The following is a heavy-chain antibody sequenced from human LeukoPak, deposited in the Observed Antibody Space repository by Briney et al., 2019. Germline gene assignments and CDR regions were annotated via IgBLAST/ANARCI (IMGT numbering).Heavy chain of an antibody. D-gene: IGHD6-13*01. J-gene: IGHJ5*02. CDR3: ARGAAGNWFDP. Sequence: PGGSLRLSCAASGFTFSSYWMHWVRQAPGKGLVWVSSINIDGSSTIYADSVKGRFTIYRDNAKNTLYLQMNSLRAEDTAVYYCARGAAGNWFDPWGQGTLVTVSS. CDR2: INIDGSST. V-gene: IGHV3-74*01. CDR1: GFTFSSYW.